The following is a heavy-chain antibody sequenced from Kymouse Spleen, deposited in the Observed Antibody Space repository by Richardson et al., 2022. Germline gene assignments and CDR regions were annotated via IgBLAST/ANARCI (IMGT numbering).Heavy chain of an antibody. J-gene: IGHJ4*02. V-gene: IGHV3-9*01. D-gene: IGHD6-19*01. CDR2: ISWNSGSI. CDR3: AKDMEIAVAGYFDY. Sequence: EVQLVESGGGLVQPGRSLRLSCAASGFTFDDYAMHWVRQAPGKGLEWVSGISWNSGSIGYADSVKGRFTISRDNAKNSLYLQMNSLRAEDTALYYCAKDMEIAVAGYFDYWGQGTLVTVSS. CDR1: GFTFDDYA.